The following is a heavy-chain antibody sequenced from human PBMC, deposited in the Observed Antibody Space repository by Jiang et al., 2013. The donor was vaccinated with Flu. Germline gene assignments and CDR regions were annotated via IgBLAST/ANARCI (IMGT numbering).Heavy chain of an antibody. V-gene: IGHV3-33*01. CDR3: AREKSPAAIAYWFDP. CDR2: IWYDGSNK. J-gene: IGHJ5*02. Sequence: VQLLESGGGVVQPGRSLRLSCAASGFTFSSYGMHWVRQAPGKGLEWVAVIWYDGSNKYYADSVKGRFTISRDNSKNTLYLQMNSLRAEDTAVYYCAREKSPAAIAYWFDPWGQGTLVTVSS. D-gene: IGHD2-2*02. CDR1: GFTFSSYG.